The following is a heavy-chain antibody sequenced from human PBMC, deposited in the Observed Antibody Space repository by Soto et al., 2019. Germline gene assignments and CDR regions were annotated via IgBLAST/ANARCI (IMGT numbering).Heavy chain of an antibody. Sequence: ASVKVSCKASGYTFTGYYMHWVRQAPGQGLEWMGWINPNSGGTNYAQNFQGWVTMTRDTSITTAYMELSRLRSDDTAVYYCAREAYSRDYFDYWGQGTLVTVSS. CDR2: INPNSGGT. D-gene: IGHD2-21*01. CDR3: AREAYSRDYFDY. CDR1: GYTFTGYY. V-gene: IGHV1-2*04. J-gene: IGHJ4*02.